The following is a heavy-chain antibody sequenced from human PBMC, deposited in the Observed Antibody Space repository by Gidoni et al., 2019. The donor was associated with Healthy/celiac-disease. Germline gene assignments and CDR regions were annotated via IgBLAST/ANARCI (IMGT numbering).Heavy chain of an antibody. J-gene: IGHJ4*02. CDR1: GGSISSSSYY. V-gene: IGHV4-39*01. CDR2: IYYSGST. Sequence: QLQLQESGPGLVKPSETLSLTCTVSGGSISSSSYYWGWIRQPPGKGLEWIGSIYYSGSTYYNPTLKSRVTISVDTSKNQFSLKLSSVTDADTAVYYCARHVGAPGYFDYWGQGTLVTVSS. CDR3: ARHVGAPGYFDY. D-gene: IGHD3-16*01.